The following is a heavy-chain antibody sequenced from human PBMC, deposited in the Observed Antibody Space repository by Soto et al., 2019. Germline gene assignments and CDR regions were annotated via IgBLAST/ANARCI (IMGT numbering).Heavy chain of an antibody. J-gene: IGHJ2*01. CDR1: GFTFSSYA. CDR2: ISFSDGGT. Sequence: ESGGGLIQPGGSLGLACAASGFTFSSYAMTWVRQAPGKGLEWVSSISFSDGGTYYADSVKGRLTISRDNSKNTLFLQMNSLRVEDTAVYYCVKDDRILGRRYFDLWGRGTLVTVSS. D-gene: IGHD2-15*01. V-gene: IGHV3-23*01. CDR3: VKDDRILGRRYFDL.